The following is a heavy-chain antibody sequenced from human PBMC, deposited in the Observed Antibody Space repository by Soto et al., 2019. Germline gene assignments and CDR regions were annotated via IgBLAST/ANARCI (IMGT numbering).Heavy chain of an antibody. V-gene: IGHV3-48*02. CDR1: GFTFSSYS. Sequence: GGSLRLSCAASGFTFSSYSMNWVRQAPGKGMEWVSYISSSSTIYYAESVKGRFTISRDNAKNSQYLQMNSLRDEDTAVYYCDRPEYSNSSYGXDFWAQGTTVTVSS. D-gene: IGHD6-6*01. CDR2: ISSSSTI. J-gene: IGHJ6*02. CDR3: DRPEYSNSSYGXDF.